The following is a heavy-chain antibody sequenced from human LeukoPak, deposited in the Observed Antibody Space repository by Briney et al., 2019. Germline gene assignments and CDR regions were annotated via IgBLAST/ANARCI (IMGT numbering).Heavy chain of an antibody. D-gene: IGHD3-10*01. J-gene: IGHJ5*02. V-gene: IGHV4-59*06. CDR3: ASYGSGSYRFDP. Sequence: PSETLSLTCTVSGGSISSYYWSWVRQPPGKGLEWIGYIYYSGSTYYNPSLKSRVTISVDTSKNQFSLKLSSVTAADTAVYYCASYGSGSYRFDPWGQGTLVTVSS. CDR1: GGSISSYY. CDR2: IYYSGST.